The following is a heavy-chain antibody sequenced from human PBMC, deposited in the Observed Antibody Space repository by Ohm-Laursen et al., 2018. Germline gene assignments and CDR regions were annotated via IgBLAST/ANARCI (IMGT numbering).Heavy chain of an antibody. CDR3: ARRGWSKHFDY. Sequence: TLSLTCAVYGGSFSGYYWSWIRQPPGKGLEWIGEINHSGSANYNPSLKSRVTILVDTSKNQFSLKLNSVTAADTAVYYCARRGWSKHFDYWGQGTLVAVSS. V-gene: IGHV4-34*01. D-gene: IGHD6-19*01. J-gene: IGHJ4*02. CDR2: INHSGSA. CDR1: GGSFSGYY.